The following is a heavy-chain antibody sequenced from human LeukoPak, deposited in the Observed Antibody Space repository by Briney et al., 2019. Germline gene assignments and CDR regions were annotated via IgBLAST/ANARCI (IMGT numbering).Heavy chain of an antibody. J-gene: IGHJ5*02. D-gene: IGHD2-2*01. CDR2: ISGSGGST. Sequence: PGGSLRPSCAASGFTFSSYAMSWVRQAPGKGLEWVSAISGSGGSTYYADSVKGRFTISRDNSKNTLYLQMNSLRAEDTAVYYCAKDWIDCSSTSCYSQEDWFDPWGQGTLVTVSS. CDR3: AKDWIDCSSTSCYSQEDWFDP. V-gene: IGHV3-23*01. CDR1: GFTFSSYA.